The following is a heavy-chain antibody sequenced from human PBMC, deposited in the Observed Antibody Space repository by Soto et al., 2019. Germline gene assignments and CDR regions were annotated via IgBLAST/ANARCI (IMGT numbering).Heavy chain of an antibody. Sequence: EVQLLESGGGLVQPGGSLRLSCAASGFTFSSYAMSWVRQAPGKGLEWVSAISGSGGSTYYADSVKGRFTISRDNSKNTLYLQMNSLRAEDTAVYYCAKAWYNWNDGVMSTGAFDIWGQGTMVTVSS. D-gene: IGHD1-20*01. CDR1: GFTFSSYA. CDR3: AKAWYNWNDGVMSTGAFDI. V-gene: IGHV3-23*01. CDR2: ISGSGGST. J-gene: IGHJ3*02.